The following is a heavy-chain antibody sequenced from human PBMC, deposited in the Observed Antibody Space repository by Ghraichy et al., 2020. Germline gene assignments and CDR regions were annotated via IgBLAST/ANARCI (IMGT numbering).Heavy chain of an antibody. CDR1: GGSFTPNF. V-gene: IGHV4-59*08. CDR3: ARHGPRVLISV. Sequence: SETLSLTCTVSGGSFTPNFWSWIRQPPGKGLEWVGYIYYSGSTSYNPSLKSRVALSVDTSTNQFSLKLSSVTAADTAVYYCARHGPRVLISVWGQGTTVTVSS. CDR2: IYYSGST. D-gene: IGHD3-16*01. J-gene: IGHJ6*02.